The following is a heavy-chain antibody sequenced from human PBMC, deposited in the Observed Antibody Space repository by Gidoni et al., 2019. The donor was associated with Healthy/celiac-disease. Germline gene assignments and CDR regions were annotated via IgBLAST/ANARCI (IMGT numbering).Heavy chain of an antibody. Sequence: QVQLVESGGGVVQPGRSLRLSCAASGFTFSSYGMHWVRQAPGKGLEWVAVIWYDGSNKYYADSVKGRFTISRDNSKNTLYLQMNSLRAEDTAVYYCARDYLLRLLDYWGQGTLVTVSS. J-gene: IGHJ4*02. V-gene: IGHV3-33*08. D-gene: IGHD5-12*01. CDR2: IWYDGSNK. CDR1: GFTFSSYG. CDR3: ARDYLLRLLDY.